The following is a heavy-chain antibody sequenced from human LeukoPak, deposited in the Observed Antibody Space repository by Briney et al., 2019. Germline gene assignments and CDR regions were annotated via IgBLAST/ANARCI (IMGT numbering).Heavy chain of an antibody. V-gene: IGHV5-51*01. CDR3: AIPGYYGSGSNYGMDV. D-gene: IGHD3-10*01. Sequence: GESLKISCKGSGYSFTSYWIGWVRQMPGKGLEWMGIVYPGDSDTRYSPSFQGQVTISADKSISTAYLQWSSLKASDTAMYYCAIPGYYGSGSNYGMDVWGQGTTVTVSS. CDR2: VYPGDSDT. CDR1: GYSFTSYW. J-gene: IGHJ6*02.